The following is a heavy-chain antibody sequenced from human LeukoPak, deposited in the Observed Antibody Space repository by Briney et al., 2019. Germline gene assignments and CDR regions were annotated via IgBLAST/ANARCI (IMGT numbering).Heavy chain of an antibody. J-gene: IGHJ4*02. CDR1: GGSISNNNYY. Sequence: SETLSLTCTVSGGSISNNNYYWGWIRQPPGKGLEWIGNIYYSETTYYNPSLKSRVTISVDTSKNQFSLKLSSVTAADTAVYYCARARVSTSWYPFAYWGQGTLVTVSS. D-gene: IGHD2-2*01. V-gene: IGHV4-39*07. CDR2: IYYSETT. CDR3: ARARVSTSWYPFAY.